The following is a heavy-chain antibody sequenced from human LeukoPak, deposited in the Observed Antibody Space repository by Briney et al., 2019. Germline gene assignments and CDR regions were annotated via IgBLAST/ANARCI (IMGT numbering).Heavy chain of an antibody. D-gene: IGHD3-3*01. Sequence: GGSLRLSCSASGFTFSAYAMHWVRQAPGKGLEWVSAISGSGGSTYYADSVKGRFTISRDNSKNTLYLQMNSLRAEDTAVYYCAKGITIFGVVVRYYYYYGMDVWGQGTTVTVSS. CDR2: ISGSGGST. V-gene: IGHV3-23*01. CDR1: GFTFSAYA. CDR3: AKGITIFGVVVRYYYYYGMDV. J-gene: IGHJ6*02.